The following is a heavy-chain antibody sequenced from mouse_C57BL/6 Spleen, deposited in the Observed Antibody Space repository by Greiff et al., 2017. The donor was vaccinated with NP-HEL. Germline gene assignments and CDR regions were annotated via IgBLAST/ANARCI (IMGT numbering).Heavy chain of an antibody. V-gene: IGHV14-1*01. CDR1: GFNIKDYY. CDR3: TTHYYYGRDYAMDY. Sequence: VQLQQSGAELVRPGASVKLSCTASGFNIKDYYMHWVKQRPEQGLEWIGRIDPEDGDTEYAPKFQGKATMTADTSSNTAYLQLSSLTSEDTAVYYCTTHYYYGRDYAMDYWGQGTSVTVSS. J-gene: IGHJ4*01. CDR2: IDPEDGDT. D-gene: IGHD1-1*01.